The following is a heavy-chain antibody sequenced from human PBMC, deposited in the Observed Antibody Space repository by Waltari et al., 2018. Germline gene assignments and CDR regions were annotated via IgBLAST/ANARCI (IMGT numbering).Heavy chain of an antibody. CDR2: IIPIFGTA. V-gene: IGHV1-69*05. CDR3: ARGRGDGSGSYYFDY. D-gene: IGHD3-10*01. J-gene: IGHJ4*02. Sequence: QVQLVQSGAAVKKPGSSVEASCKASGGTFSSYAICWLRQASGQGLEWMGGIIPIFGTANYAQKFQGRVTITTDESTSTAYMELSSLRSEDTAVYYCARGRGDGSGSYYFDYWGQGTLVTVSS. CDR1: GGTFSSYA.